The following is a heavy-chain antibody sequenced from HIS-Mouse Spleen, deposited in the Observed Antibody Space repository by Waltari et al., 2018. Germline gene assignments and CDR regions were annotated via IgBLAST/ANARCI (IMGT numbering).Heavy chain of an antibody. CDR3: AREIPYSSSWYDWYFDL. CDR2: IYYSGST. J-gene: IGHJ2*01. Sequence: QLQLQESGPGLVKPSQTLSLTCLVSGVSISSSSSYWGWIRQPPGKGLEWIGSIYYSGSTYYNPSLKSRVTISVDTSKNQFSLKLSSVTAADTAVYYCAREIPYSSSWYDWYFDLWGRGTLVTVSS. V-gene: IGHV4-39*07. D-gene: IGHD6-13*01. CDR1: GVSISSSSSY.